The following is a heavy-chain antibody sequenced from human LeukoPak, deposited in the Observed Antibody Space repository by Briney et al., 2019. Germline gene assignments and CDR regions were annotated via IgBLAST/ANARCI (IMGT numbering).Heavy chain of an antibody. CDR3: ARDGYYDSSGYYDY. J-gene: IGHJ4*02. Sequence: ASVKVSCKASGHTFTSYGISWVRQAPGQGLEWMGWISAYNGNTNYAQKLQGRVTMTTDTSTSTAYMELRSLRSDDTAVYYCARDGYYDSSGYYDYWGQGTLVTVSS. D-gene: IGHD3-22*01. V-gene: IGHV1-18*01. CDR1: GHTFTSYG. CDR2: ISAYNGNT.